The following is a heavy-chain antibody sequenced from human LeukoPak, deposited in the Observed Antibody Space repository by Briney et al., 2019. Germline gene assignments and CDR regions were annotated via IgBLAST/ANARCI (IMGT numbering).Heavy chain of an antibody. J-gene: IGHJ4*02. CDR1: RFTFSNYV. CDR2: ISYDGSDK. V-gene: IGHV3-30*18. Sequence: GGSLRLSCAASRFTFSNYVTHWVRQAPGKGLEWVAVISYDGSDKYYADSVKGRFTISRDNPKNTLYLQMNSLRAEDTAVYYCAKDGGYYYDSSGYSMPLYWGQGTLVTVSS. CDR3: AKDGGYYYDSSGYSMPLY. D-gene: IGHD3-22*01.